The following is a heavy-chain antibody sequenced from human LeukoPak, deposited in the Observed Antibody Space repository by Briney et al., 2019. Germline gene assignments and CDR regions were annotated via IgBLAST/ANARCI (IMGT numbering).Heavy chain of an antibody. D-gene: IGHD2/OR15-2a*01. CDR2: ISYDGSNN. CDR3: ARDWFHAIDY. V-gene: IGHV3-30*04. Sequence: GGSLRLSCAASGFTFSSYAMHWVRQAPGKGLEWVAVISYDGSNNYYADSVKGRFTISRDNAKNTLYLQMNSLRAEDTAVYYCARDWFHAIDYWGQGTLVTVSS. J-gene: IGHJ4*02. CDR1: GFTFSSYA.